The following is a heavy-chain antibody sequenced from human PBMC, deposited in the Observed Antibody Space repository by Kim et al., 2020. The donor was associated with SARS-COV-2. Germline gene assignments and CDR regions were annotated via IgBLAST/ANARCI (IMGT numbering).Heavy chain of an antibody. CDR3: AKGTSPKVVRGVRESEKGAFDI. D-gene: IGHD3-10*01. J-gene: IGHJ3*02. Sequence: GGSLRLSCAASGFTFSSYAMSWVRQAPGKGLEWVSAISGSGGSTYYADSVKGRFTISRDNSKNTLYLQMNSLRAEDTAVYYCAKGTSPKVVRGVRESEKGAFDIWGQGTMVTVSS. CDR1: GFTFSSYA. CDR2: ISGSGGST. V-gene: IGHV3-23*01.